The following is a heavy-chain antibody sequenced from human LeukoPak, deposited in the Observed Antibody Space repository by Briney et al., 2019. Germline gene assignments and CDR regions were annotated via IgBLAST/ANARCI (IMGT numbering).Heavy chain of an antibody. CDR1: GYSFIDYY. CDR3: ARDRVVTAVRNHFHY. Sequence: ASVTVSCKSSGYSFIDYYIHWVRQAPGQGLEWMGWINPNSGGSSSAQKFHGRVTMTRDTSLNTVYMQLSGLTSDDTALYYCARDRVVTAVRNHFHYWGQGTLVTVSS. V-gene: IGHV1-2*02. CDR2: INPNSGGS. J-gene: IGHJ4*02. D-gene: IGHD2-21*02.